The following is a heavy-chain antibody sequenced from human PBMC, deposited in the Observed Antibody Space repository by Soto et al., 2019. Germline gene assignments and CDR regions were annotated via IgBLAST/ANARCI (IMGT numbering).Heavy chain of an antibody. V-gene: IGHV4-59*01. CDR1: GGSISSYY. D-gene: IGHD6-13*01. CDR3: AREGVSSSWYNYYGMDV. Sequence: PSETLSLTCTVSGGSISSYYWSWIRQPPGKGLEWIGYIYYSGSTYYNPSLKSRVTISVDTSKNQFSLKLSSVTAADTAVYYCAREGVSSSWYNYYGMDVWGQGTTVTVSS. J-gene: IGHJ6*02. CDR2: IYYSGST.